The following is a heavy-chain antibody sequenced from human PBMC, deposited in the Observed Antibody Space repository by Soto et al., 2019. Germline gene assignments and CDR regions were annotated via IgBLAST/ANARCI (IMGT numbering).Heavy chain of an antibody. J-gene: IGHJ4*02. D-gene: IGHD3-22*01. CDR1: GGSISSYY. CDR2: IYYSGST. CDR3: ARSEEGDSSGYYYGIYDY. Sequence: SETLSLTCTVSGGSISSYYWSWIRQPPGKGLEWIGYIYYSGSTNYNPSLKSRVTISVDTSKNQFSLKLSSVTAADTAVYYCARSEEGDSSGYYYGIYDYWGQGTLVTVS. V-gene: IGHV4-59*08.